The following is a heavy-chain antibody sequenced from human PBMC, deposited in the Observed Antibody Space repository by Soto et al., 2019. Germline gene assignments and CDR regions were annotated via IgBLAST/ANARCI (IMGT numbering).Heavy chain of an antibody. CDR2: IIPAFGSP. CDR3: ARAEVATTYFDF. V-gene: IGHV1-69*01. Sequence: QVQLVQSGAEVKKPGSSVKVSCKASGGTFSTYSIDWVRQAPGQGLEWMGGIIPAFGSPNYAQRFQGRVTITADESTSTAYMELSSLRSDDTAGYYCARAEVATTYFDFWCHGTLVTVSS. CDR1: GGTFSTYS. D-gene: IGHD5-12*01. J-gene: IGHJ4*01.